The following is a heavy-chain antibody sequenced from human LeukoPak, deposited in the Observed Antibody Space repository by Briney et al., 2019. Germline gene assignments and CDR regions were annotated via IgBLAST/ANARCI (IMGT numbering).Heavy chain of an antibody. CDR3: ARDPGPYSGSYYDY. CDR1: GYTFTTYG. V-gene: IGHV1-18*01. J-gene: IGHJ4*02. Sequence: GASVKVSCKASGYTFTTYGICWVRQAPGQGLEWMGWISPYSGNTNYAQKLQGRVTMTTDTSTSTAYMELRSLRSDDTALYYCARDPGPYSGSYYDYWGQGTLVTVSS. D-gene: IGHD1-26*01. CDR2: ISPYSGNT.